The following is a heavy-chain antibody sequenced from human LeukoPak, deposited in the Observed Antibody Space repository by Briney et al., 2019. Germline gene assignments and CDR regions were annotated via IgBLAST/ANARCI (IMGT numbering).Heavy chain of an antibody. CDR3: ARGHYYDSSGYYPDY. J-gene: IGHJ4*02. D-gene: IGHD3-22*01. CDR2: MYPNSGNT. V-gene: IGHV1-8*01. Sequence: GASVKVSCKASGYTFTSYDINWVRQATGRGLEWMGWMYPNSGNTGYAQKFQGRVTMTRNTSISTAYMELSSLRSEDTAVYYCARGHYYDSSGYYPDYWGQGTLVTVSS. CDR1: GYTFTSYD.